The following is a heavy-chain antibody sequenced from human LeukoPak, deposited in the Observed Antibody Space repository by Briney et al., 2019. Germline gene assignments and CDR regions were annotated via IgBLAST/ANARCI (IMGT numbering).Heavy chain of an antibody. Sequence: SETLSLTCTVSGGPISSGDYYWSWIRQHPGKGLEWIGYIYYSGTTYYNPSLKSRVTISVDTSKNQFSLRLTSVTAADTAVYYCARGLLSTSSPAPAPFDYWGQGTLVTVSS. V-gene: IGHV4-31*03. CDR1: GGPISSGDYY. CDR3: ARGLLSTSSPAPAPFDY. D-gene: IGHD2/OR15-2a*01. CDR2: IYYSGTT. J-gene: IGHJ4*02.